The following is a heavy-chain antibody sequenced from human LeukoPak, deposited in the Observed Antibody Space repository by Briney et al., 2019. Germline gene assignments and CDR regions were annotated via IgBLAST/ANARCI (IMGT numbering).Heavy chain of an antibody. Sequence: PSETLSLTCTVSGGSISSYYWSWIRQPAGKGLEWIGYIHYSGSTNYNPSLKSRLTISVDTSKTQFSLKLSSVTAADTAVYYCARLIATAGTADWFDPWGQGTLVTVSS. CDR1: GGSISSYY. CDR2: IHYSGST. D-gene: IGHD1-1*01. CDR3: ARLIATAGTADWFDP. V-gene: IGHV4-59*08. J-gene: IGHJ5*02.